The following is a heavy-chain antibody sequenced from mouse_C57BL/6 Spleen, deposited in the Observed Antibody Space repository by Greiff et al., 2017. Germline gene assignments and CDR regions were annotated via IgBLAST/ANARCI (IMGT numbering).Heavy chain of an antibody. CDR3: ARTQLRHFPDAMDY. CDR2: INPSNGGT. Sequence: QVQLQQPGTELVKPGASVKLSCKASGYTFTSYWMHWVKQRPGQGLEWIGNINPSNGGTNYNEKFKSKATLPVDTSSSTAYMQLSSLTSEDAAVYYCARTQLRHFPDAMDYWGQGTSVTVSS. J-gene: IGHJ4*01. D-gene: IGHD3-2*02. V-gene: IGHV1-53*01. CDR1: GYTFTSYW.